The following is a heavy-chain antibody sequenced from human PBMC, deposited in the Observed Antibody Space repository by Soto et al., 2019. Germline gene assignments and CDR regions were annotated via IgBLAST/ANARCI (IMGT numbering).Heavy chain of an antibody. CDR3: ARHTHCDYVYYYYGMDV. V-gene: IGHV4-34*01. CDR1: GGSFIGYY. CDR2: INHNGRT. Sequence: PSETLSLTCAVYGGSFIGYYWNWIRQPPGKGLEWIGQINHNGRTNYNPSLKSRVTISIDTSNNQFSLKLSSLMAADTAVYYCARHTHCDYVYYYYGMDVWGQGTTVTVSS. D-gene: IGHD3-10*02. J-gene: IGHJ6*02.